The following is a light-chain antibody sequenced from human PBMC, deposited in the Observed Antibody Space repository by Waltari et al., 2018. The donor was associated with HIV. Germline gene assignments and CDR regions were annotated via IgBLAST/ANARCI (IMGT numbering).Light chain of an antibody. V-gene: IGKV1-5*03. CDR1: QSIGSW. Sequence: DIQMTQSPSTLSAPVGDRATITCRASQSIGSWLAWYQQKPGKAPKLLIYKASSLESGVPSRFSGSGSGTEFTLTISSLQPDDFAGYYCQQYNNYPLTFGGGTKVEIK. CDR3: QQYNNYPLT. CDR2: KAS. J-gene: IGKJ4*01.